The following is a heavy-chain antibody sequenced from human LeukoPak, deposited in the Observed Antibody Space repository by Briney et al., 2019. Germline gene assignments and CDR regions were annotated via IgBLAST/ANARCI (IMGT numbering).Heavy chain of an antibody. CDR1: GFTFSIYS. J-gene: IGHJ4*02. D-gene: IGHD3-22*01. V-gene: IGHV3-48*02. CDR3: ARDSNSYYYDSSGYFADY. CDR2: ISSSSSTI. Sequence: GGSLRLSCAASGFTFSIYSMNWVRQAPGKGLEWVSYISSSSSTIYYADSVKGRFTISRDNAKNSLYLQMNSLRDEDTAVYYCARDSNSYYYDSSGYFADYWGQGTLVTVSS.